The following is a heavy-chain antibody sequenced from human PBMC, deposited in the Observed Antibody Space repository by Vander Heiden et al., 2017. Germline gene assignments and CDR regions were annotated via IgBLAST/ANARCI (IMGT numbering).Heavy chain of an antibody. CDR1: GFTFSSYG. J-gene: IGHJ4*02. V-gene: IGHV3-30*18. Sequence: VVQPGRSLRLTCAASGFTFSSYGMHRFRQAPGKGLEWVAVISYDGSNKYYADSVKGRFTISRDNSKNTLYLQMNSLRAEDTAVYYCAKSLPWSGYYDGQGGAEWGQGTLVTVSS. CDR3: AKSLPWSGYYDGQGGAE. CDR2: ISYDGSNK. D-gene: IGHD3-3*01.